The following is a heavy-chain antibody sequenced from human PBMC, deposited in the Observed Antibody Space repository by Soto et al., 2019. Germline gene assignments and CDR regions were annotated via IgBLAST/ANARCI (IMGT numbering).Heavy chain of an antibody. CDR3: ARGRNWFDP. CDR1: GGSISSSSYY. CDR2: IYYSGST. V-gene: IGHV4-39*01. J-gene: IGHJ5*02. Sequence: SETLSLTCTVSGGSISSSSYYWGWIRQPPGKGLEWIGSIYYSGSTYYNPSLKSRVTISVDTSKDQFSLKLSSVTAADTAVYYCARGRNWFDPWGQGTLLTVSS.